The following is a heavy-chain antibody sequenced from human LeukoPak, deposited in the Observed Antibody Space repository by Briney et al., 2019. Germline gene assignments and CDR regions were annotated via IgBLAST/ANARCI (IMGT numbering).Heavy chain of an antibody. D-gene: IGHD5-12*01. CDR3: ARGLIVATSEGNNYYFDY. CDR2: IYHSGST. J-gene: IGHJ4*02. V-gene: IGHV4-4*02. CDR1: GGSISSSNW. Sequence: TSETLSLTCAVSGGSISSSNWWSWVRQPPGKGLEWIGEIYHSGSTNYNPSLKSRVTISVDTSKNQFSLKLSSVTAADTAVYYCARGLIVATSEGNNYYFDYWGQGTLVTVSS.